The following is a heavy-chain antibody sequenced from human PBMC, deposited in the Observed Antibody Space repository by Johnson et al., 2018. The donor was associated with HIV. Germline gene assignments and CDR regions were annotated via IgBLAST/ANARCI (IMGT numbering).Heavy chain of an antibody. D-gene: IGHD2-21*02. CDR2: IYSGGSP. J-gene: IGHJ3*02. CDR3: ARECGGDCSDAFEI. Sequence: VQLVESGGGLVQPGRSLRLSCAASGFSFDDYGMSWVRQAPGKGLEWVSLIYSGGSPYYAASVQGRCTISRDNSKNSLYLQMNSLRAEDTALYYCARECGGDCSDAFEIWGQGTMVTVSS. V-gene: IGHV3-20*04. CDR1: GFSFDDYG.